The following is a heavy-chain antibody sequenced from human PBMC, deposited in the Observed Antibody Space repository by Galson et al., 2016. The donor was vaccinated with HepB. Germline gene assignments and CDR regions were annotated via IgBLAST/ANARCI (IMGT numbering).Heavy chain of an antibody. D-gene: IGHD6-13*01. Sequence: SETLSLTCTVSGGSISSESPFWAWVRQPPGKEMEWSANIYFKGATFYNPSLESRVTMSVDTPKNQFSLELTSATAADTAIYHGARPGAGAGPLDFWGQGTLVTVSS. CDR2: IYFKGAT. CDR1: GGSISSESPF. V-gene: IGHV4-39*01. CDR3: ARPGAGAGPLDF. J-gene: IGHJ4*02.